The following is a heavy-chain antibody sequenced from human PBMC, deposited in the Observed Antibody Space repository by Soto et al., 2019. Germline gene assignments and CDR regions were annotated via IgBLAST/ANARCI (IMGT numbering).Heavy chain of an antibody. J-gene: IGHJ4*02. CDR2: ISWDGGST. D-gene: IGHD1-26*01. CDR3: AKARTGGRYFDY. CDR1: GFSFDDYT. Sequence: GGSLRLSCAASGFSFDDYTMHWVRQAPGKGLEWVSLISWDGGSTYYADSVKGRFTISRDNSKNSLYLQMNSLRTEDTALYYFAKARTGGRYFDYWGQGTLVTLSS. V-gene: IGHV3-43*01.